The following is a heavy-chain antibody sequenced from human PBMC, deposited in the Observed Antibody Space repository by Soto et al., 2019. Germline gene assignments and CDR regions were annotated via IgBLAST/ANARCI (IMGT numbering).Heavy chain of an antibody. CDR1: GFTFSSYA. V-gene: IGHV3-30-3*01. D-gene: IGHD6-19*01. Sequence: QVQLVESGGGVVQPGRSLRLSCAASGFTFSSYAMHWVRQAPGKGLEWVAVISYDGSNKYYADSVKGRFTISRDNSKNTLYLQMNSLRAEDTAVYYCAAGAIAVAGVLLWGQGTLVTVSS. CDR3: AAGAIAVAGVLL. CDR2: ISYDGSNK. J-gene: IGHJ4*02.